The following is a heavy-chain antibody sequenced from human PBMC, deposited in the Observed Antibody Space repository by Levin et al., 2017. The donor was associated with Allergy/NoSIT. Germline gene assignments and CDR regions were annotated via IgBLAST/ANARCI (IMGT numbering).Heavy chain of an antibody. Sequence: ASETLSLTCAASGFTFGDYAMAWVRQAPGKGLEWVSVITGGGGTTYYGDSVKGRFTVSRDNSKNTVYLELNSLGAEDTAVYYCAKKQGGTSGFSFDVWGQGIMVTVSS. V-gene: IGHV3-23*01. CDR2: ITGGGGTT. CDR3: AKKQGGTSGFSFDV. D-gene: IGHD6-25*01. J-gene: IGHJ3*01. CDR1: GFTFGDYA.